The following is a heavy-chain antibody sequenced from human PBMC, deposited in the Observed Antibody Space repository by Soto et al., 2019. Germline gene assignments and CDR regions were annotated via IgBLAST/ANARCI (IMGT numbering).Heavy chain of an antibody. CDR2: IIPILGIA. V-gene: IGHV1-69*02. Sequence: SVKVSCKASGGTFSSYTISWVRQAPGHGLEWMGRIIPILGIANYAQKFQGRVTITADKSTSTAYMELSSLRSEDTAVYYCALGYCSGGSCYSAEYFQHWGHGTLVTVSS. CDR3: ALGYCSGGSCYSAEYFQH. J-gene: IGHJ1*01. CDR1: GGTFSSYT. D-gene: IGHD2-15*01.